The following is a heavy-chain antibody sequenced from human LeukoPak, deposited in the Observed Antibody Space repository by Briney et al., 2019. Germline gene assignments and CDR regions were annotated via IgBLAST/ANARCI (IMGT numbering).Heavy chain of an antibody. Sequence: ASVKVSCKASGYTFTGYYMHWVRQAPGQGLEWMGWISAYNGNTNYAQKLQGRVTMTTDTSTSTAYMELRSLRSDDTAVYYCARDTTNYDSSGYPFDYWGQGTLVTVSS. V-gene: IGHV1-18*04. CDR3: ARDTTNYDSSGYPFDY. CDR1: GYTFTGYY. CDR2: ISAYNGNT. J-gene: IGHJ4*02. D-gene: IGHD3-22*01.